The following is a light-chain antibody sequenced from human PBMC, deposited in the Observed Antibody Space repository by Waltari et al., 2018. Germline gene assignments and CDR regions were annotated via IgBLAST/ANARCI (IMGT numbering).Light chain of an antibody. J-gene: IGLJ3*02. CDR1: SSNIGSDF. CDR3: AAWDDSLSGPGV. Sequence: QSVLTQPPSASGTPGQRVTISCSGSSSNIGSDFLYWYQQLPGTAPKLLVYRNNQRPSGVPDRFSGYKSGTSASLAISGLRSEDEADYYCAAWDDSLSGPGVFGGGTKLTVL. CDR2: RNN. V-gene: IGLV1-47*01.